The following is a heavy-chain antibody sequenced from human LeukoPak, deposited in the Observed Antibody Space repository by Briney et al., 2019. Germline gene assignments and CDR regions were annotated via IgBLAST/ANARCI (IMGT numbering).Heavy chain of an antibody. Sequence: PSETLSLTCAVYGGSFSGYYWSWIRQPPGKGLEWIGEINHSGSTNYNPSLKSRVTISVDTSKNQFSLKLSSVTAADTAVYHCARRGAYGYPYYYYYYMDVWGKGTTVTVSS. D-gene: IGHD5-18*01. CDR2: INHSGST. V-gene: IGHV4-34*01. CDR3: ARRGAYGYPYYYYYYMDV. CDR1: GGSFSGYY. J-gene: IGHJ6*03.